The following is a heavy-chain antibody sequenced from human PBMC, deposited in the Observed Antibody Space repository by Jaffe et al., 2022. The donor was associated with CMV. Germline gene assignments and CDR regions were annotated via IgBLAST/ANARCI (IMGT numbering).Heavy chain of an antibody. CDR2: INPNSGGT. CDR3: ARVPSPYQPELYYYYGMDV. V-gene: IGHV1-2*02. J-gene: IGHJ6*02. CDR1: GYIFTGYY. Sequence: QVQLVQSGAEVKKPGASVKVSCKASGYIFTGYYMHWVRQAPGQGLEWMGWINPNSGGTNYAQKFQGRVTMTRDTSISTAHMELSRLRYDDTAVYYCARVPSPYQPELYYYYGMDVWGQGTTVTVSS. D-gene: IGHD2-2*01.